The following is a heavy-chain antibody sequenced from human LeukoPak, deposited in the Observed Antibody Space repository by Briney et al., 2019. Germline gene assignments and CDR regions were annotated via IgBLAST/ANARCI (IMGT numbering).Heavy chain of an antibody. D-gene: IGHD3-22*01. J-gene: IGHJ4*02. CDR3: ARGRYYYDSSGYYYFGY. CDR1: GFTFSSYW. Sequence: GGSLRLSCAASGFTFSSYWMSWVRQAPGKGLEWVANIKQDGSEKYYVDSVKGRFTISRDNAKNSLYLQMNSLRAEDTAVYYCARGRYYYDSSGYYYFGYWGQGTLVTVSS. V-gene: IGHV3-7*01. CDR2: IKQDGSEK.